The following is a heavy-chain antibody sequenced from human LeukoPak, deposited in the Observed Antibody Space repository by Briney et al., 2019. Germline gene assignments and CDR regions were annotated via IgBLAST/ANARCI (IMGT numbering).Heavy chain of an antibody. D-gene: IGHD3-3*01. J-gene: IGHJ6*03. CDR3: ANDVTIFGVDIYYYYYMDV. CDR2: TSSSGSTI. V-gene: IGHV3-11*01. CDR1: GFTFSDYY. Sequence: GGSLRLSCAASGFTFSDYYMSWIRQAPGKGLEWVPYTSSSGSTIYYADSVKGRFTISRDNAKNSLYLQMNSLRAEDTAVYYCANDVTIFGVDIYYYYYMDVWGKGTTVTVSS.